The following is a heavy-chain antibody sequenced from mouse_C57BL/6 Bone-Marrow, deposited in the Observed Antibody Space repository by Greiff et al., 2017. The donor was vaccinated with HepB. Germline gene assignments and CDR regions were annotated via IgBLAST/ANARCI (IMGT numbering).Heavy chain of an antibody. CDR3: ARTSVRGAMDY. CDR2: INYDGSST. J-gene: IGHJ4*01. D-gene: IGHD1-1*01. V-gene: IGHV5-16*01. CDR1: GFTFSDYY. Sequence: EVKLVESEGGLVQPGSSMKLSCTASGFTFSDYYMAWVRQVPEKGLEWVANINYDGSSTYYLDSLKSRFIISRDNAKNILYLQMSSLKSEDTATYYCARTSVRGAMDYWGQGTSVTVSS.